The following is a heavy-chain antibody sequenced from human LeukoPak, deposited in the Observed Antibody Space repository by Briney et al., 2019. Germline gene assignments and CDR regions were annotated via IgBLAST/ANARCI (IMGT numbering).Heavy chain of an antibody. CDR1: GFTFTSSA. V-gene: IGHV1-58*02. CDR2: IVVGSGNT. D-gene: IGHD6-19*01. J-gene: IGHJ4*02. CDR3: AADPDSSGWYGGGDY. Sequence: SVKVSCKASGFTFTSSAMQWVRQARGQRLEWIGWIVVGSGNTNYAQKFQERVTITRDMSTSTAYMELSSLRSEDTAVYYCAADPDSSGWYGGGDYWGQGTLVPVSS.